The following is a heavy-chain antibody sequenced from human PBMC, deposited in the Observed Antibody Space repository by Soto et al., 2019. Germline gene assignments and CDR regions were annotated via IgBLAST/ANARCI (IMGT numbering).Heavy chain of an antibody. CDR3: ARGGYYDSSGYYYFDY. CDR1: GDSVTSHY. CDR2: MYYTGCS. J-gene: IGHJ4*02. Sequence: SETLSLTCSFSGDSVTSHYLTWIRQSPEKGLEWIGYMYYTGCSHYNPSLKSRLTISVDTSKNQFSLKLSSVTAADTAVYYCARGGYYDSSGYYYFDYWGQGTLVTVSS. D-gene: IGHD3-22*01. V-gene: IGHV4-59*02.